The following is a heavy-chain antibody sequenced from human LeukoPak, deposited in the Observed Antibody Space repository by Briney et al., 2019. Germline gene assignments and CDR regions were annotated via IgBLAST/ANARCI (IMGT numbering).Heavy chain of an antibody. J-gene: IGHJ3*02. CDR2: ISYDGGNK. CDR1: GFTFSSYA. V-gene: IGHV3-30-3*01. D-gene: IGHD2-21*01. CDR3: ARVRGDSVRGAFDI. Sequence: GRSLRLSCAGSGFTFSSYAVHWVRQAPGKGLEWVAAISYDGGNKYYVDSVQGRFTISRDSSRNTLHLQMNSLRSEDTAVYYCARVRGDSVRGAFDIWGQGTLVTVSS.